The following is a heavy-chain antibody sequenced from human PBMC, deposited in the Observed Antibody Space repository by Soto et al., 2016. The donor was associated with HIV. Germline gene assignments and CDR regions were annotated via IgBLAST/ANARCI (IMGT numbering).Heavy chain of an antibody. J-gene: IGHJ2*01. Sequence: EVQLVESGGHVVQPGGSLRLSCVASGFTFSDHYMDWVRQAPGKGLEWVGRSRNKAHSYTTEYAASVKDRFTISRHDSKNSLYLQMNSLKTEDTAVYYCASTTVTYGSYWYFDLWGRGTLVTVSS. CDR1: GFTFSDHY. CDR2: SRNKAHSYTT. D-gene: IGHD4-17*01. CDR3: ASTTVTYGSYWYFDL. V-gene: IGHV3-72*01.